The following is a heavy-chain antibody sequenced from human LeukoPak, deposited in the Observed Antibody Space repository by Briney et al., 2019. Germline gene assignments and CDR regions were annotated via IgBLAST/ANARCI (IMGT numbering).Heavy chain of an antibody. CDR3: ARARDPGFWSRYYYYGMDV. J-gene: IGHJ6*02. D-gene: IGHD3-3*01. Sequence: PGGSLRLSCVASGFTFSSYAMSWVRQAPGKGLEWVSAISSSVGKTYYVDSVKGRFTISRDNSKNTLYLQMNSLRAGDTAVHYCARARDPGFWSRYYYYGMDVWGQGTTVTVSS. CDR2: ISSSVGKT. V-gene: IGHV3-23*01. CDR1: GFTFSSYA.